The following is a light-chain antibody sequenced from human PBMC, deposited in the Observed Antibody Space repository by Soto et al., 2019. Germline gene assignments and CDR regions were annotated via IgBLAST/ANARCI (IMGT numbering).Light chain of an antibody. CDR2: GAS. CDR1: QDISVY. CDR3: QKFNTAPLT. J-gene: IGKJ5*01. Sequence: DIQMTQSPSSLSASVGDRVTITCRASQDISVYLAWYQQKPGKVPKLLFYGASTLQSGVPSRFSGSGSGTDFTLTISSLQPEDVATYFCQKFNTAPLTFGQGTRLEIK. V-gene: IGKV1-27*01.